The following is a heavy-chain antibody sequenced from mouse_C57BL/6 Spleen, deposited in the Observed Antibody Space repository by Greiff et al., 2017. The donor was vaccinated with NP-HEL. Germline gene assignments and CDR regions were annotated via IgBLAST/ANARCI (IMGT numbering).Heavy chain of an antibody. CDR1: GYSITSGYY. V-gene: IGHV3-6*01. J-gene: IGHJ2*01. CDR3: ARDRHYYGYFDY. CDR2: ISYDGSN. Sequence: DVKLQESGPGLVKPSQSLSLTCSVTGYSITSGYYWYWIRQLPGNKLEWMGYISYDGSNNYNPTLKNRISIPRDTSRNPFFLKLNTVTTEDTAAYYCARDRHYYGYFDYWGQGTTLTVSS. D-gene: IGHD1-1*01.